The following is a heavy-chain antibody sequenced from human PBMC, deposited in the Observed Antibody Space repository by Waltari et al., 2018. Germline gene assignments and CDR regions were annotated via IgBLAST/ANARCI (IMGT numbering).Heavy chain of an antibody. D-gene: IGHD1-1*01. V-gene: IGHV3-23*01. CDR2: FSGSRGRT. J-gene: IGHJ4*02. Sequence: EVQLLESGGGLVQPGGSLRLSCVASGFTFRTYAMTWVRQAPGKGLELVSSFSGSRGRTYYADSVKGRFTISRDDSKNTLYLQMNSLRAEDTAIYYCAKDRTTMATYYFDYWGRGTLVTVSS. CDR3: AKDRTTMATYYFDY. CDR1: GFTFRTYA.